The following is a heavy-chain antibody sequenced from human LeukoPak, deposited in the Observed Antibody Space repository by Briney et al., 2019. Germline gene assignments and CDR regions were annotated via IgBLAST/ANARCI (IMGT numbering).Heavy chain of an antibody. CDR1: GGSVSSYY. Sequence: KPSETLSLTCTVSGGSVSSYYWSWIRQPPGKGLEWIGNIYYSGRTYYSPSLKSRGTISVDTSKNQFSLKLSSVTAADTAVYYCARDYDILTGHPQDAFDIWGQGTMATVSS. CDR3: ARDYDILTGHPQDAFDI. V-gene: IGHV4-4*08. CDR2: IYYSGRT. J-gene: IGHJ3*02. D-gene: IGHD3-9*01.